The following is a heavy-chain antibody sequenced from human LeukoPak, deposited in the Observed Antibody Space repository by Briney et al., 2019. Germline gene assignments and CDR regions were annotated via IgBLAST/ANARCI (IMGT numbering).Heavy chain of an antibody. D-gene: IGHD3-22*01. CDR2: ISVSGDST. CDR1: GFTFTNYA. CDR3: AKEVTMIVVLTAHDY. J-gene: IGHJ4*02. V-gene: IGHV3-23*01. Sequence: GGSLRLSCAASGFTFTNYAMSWVRQAPGKGQEWVSSISVSGDSTYYADSVKGRFTISRDNSKNTLYLQMNSLRAEDTAVYHCAKEVTMIVVLTAHDYWGQGTLVTVSS.